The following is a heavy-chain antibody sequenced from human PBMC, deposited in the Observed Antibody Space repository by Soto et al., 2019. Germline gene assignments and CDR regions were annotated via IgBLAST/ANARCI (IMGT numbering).Heavy chain of an antibody. J-gene: IGHJ5*02. CDR3: ASLTYYDFWSGQNNWFDP. CDR1: GGSISSYY. V-gene: IGHV4-59*01. D-gene: IGHD3-3*01. Sequence: QVQLQESGPGLVKPSETLSLTCTVSGGSISSYYWSWIRQPPGKGLEWIGSIYYSGSTNYNPSLKSRVTISVDTSKNQFSLKLSSVTAADTAVYYCASLTYYDFWSGQNNWFDPWGQGTLVTVSS. CDR2: IYYSGST.